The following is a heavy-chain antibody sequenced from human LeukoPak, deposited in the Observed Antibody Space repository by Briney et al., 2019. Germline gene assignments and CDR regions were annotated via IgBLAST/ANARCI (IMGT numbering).Heavy chain of an antibody. CDR2: ISGSGGNT. V-gene: IGHV3-23*01. CDR1: GFTFSSYA. CDR3: ARDPYAQYSSGWYNWFDP. Sequence: GGSLRLSCAASGFTFSSYAMSWVRQAPGKGLEWLSSISGSGGNTYYADSVKGRFTISRDNSKNTLYLQMNSLRAEDTAVYYCARDPYAQYSSGWYNWFDPWGQGTLVTVSS. D-gene: IGHD6-19*01. J-gene: IGHJ5*02.